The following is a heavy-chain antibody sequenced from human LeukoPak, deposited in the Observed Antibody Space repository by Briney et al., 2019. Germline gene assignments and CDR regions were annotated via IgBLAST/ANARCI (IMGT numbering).Heavy chain of an antibody. CDR3: ARTRGYRLKHNC. V-gene: IGHV7-4-1*02. J-gene: IGHJ4*02. CDR1: GYTFTSYA. D-gene: IGHD5-18*01. Sequence: GASVKVSCKASGYTFTSYAMNWVRQAPGQGLEWMGWVNTNIGNPTYAQGFTGQFVFSFDTSVSTAYLQITSLNAEDPAVYYCARTRGYRLKHNCGGQGTLVTAPS. CDR2: VNTNIGNP.